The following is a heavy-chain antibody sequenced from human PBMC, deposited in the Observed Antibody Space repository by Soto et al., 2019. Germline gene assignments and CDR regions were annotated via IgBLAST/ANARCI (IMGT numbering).Heavy chain of an antibody. V-gene: IGHV3-21*01. CDR3: ARDRTSTLSSGTSFDY. J-gene: IGHJ4*02. D-gene: IGHD6-19*01. Sequence: EVQLVESGGGRVKPGGSLRLSCAASGFTFSSNSMNWVRQAPGKGLEWVSSISSSSSYIYHADSVKGRFTISRDNAKKSLYLQMNSLRAEDTAVYYCARDRTSTLSSGTSFDYWGQGTLVTVSS. CDR1: GFTFSSNS. CDR2: ISSSSSYI.